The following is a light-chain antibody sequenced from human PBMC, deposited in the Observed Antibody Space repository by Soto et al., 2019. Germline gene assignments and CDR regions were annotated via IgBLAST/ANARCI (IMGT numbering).Light chain of an antibody. CDR2: GAS. V-gene: IGKV3-20*01. J-gene: IGKJ2*01. Sequence: DIVLTQSPGTLSLSPGERATLSCRASQSVSSTYLAWYQHKPGQSPRLLIYGASSRATGIPDRFSCSGAVTDFALTISRLEPEDFEVYYCQQYDRSPYTFGQGTKVDIK. CDR3: QQYDRSPYT. CDR1: QSVSSTY.